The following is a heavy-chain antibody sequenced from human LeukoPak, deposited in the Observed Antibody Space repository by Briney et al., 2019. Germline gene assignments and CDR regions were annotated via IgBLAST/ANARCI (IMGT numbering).Heavy chain of an antibody. V-gene: IGHV4-34*01. CDR3: ARGSDYVWGSYRPPFDY. Sequence: SETLSLTRAVYAGSFSGYYWSWIRQPQGKGLEWIGEINHSGSTNYNPSLKSRVTISVDTSKNQFSLKLSSVTAADTAVYYCARGSDYVWGSYRPPFDYWGQGTLVTVSS. J-gene: IGHJ4*02. CDR1: AGSFSGYY. D-gene: IGHD3-16*02. CDR2: INHSGST.